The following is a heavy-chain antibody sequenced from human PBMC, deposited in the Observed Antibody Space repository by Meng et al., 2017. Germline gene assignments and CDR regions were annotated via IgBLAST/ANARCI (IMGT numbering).Heavy chain of an antibody. CDR3: ARSITMIVGAGFYYYYGMDV. CDR2: INPSGGSK. Sequence: ASVKVSCKASGYTFTSYYMHWVRQAPGQGLEWMGIINPSGGSKSYAQKFQDRVTMTRDTSTSTVYMELSSLRSEDTAVYYCARSITMIVGAGFYYYYGMDVWGQGTTVTVSS. V-gene: IGHV1-46*01. J-gene: IGHJ6*02. D-gene: IGHD3-22*01. CDR1: GYTFTSYY.